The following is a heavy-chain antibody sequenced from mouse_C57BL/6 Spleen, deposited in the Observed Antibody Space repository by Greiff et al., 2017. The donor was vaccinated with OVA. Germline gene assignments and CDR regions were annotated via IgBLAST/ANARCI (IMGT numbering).Heavy chain of an antibody. CDR2: INPNNGGT. CDR1: GYTFTDYY. J-gene: IGHJ2*01. V-gene: IGHV1-26*01. D-gene: IGHD1-1*01. Sequence: VQLQQSGPELVKPGASVKISCKASGYTFTDYYMNWVKQSHGKSLEWIGDINPNNGGTSYNQKFKGKATLTVDKSSSTAYMELRSLTSEDSAVYYCARRGTVVATRGNYCDYWGQGTTLTVSS. CDR3: ARRGTVVATRGNYCDY.